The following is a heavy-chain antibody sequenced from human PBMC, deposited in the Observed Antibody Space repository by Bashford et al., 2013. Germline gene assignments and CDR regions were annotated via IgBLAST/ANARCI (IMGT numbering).Heavy chain of an antibody. D-gene: IGHD2-2*01. Sequence: VLSGGSLRLSCAASGFRFDNHAMSWVRHAPGKGLDWISTIDDSGTETHYADSGRGRFTISRDNSRNTLTLQMNGLRAEDTAVYYCARGYCSSVSCWDLVLFYAVDVWGQGPRSPSP. CDR1: GFRFDNHA. V-gene: IGHV3-23*01. J-gene: IGHJ6*02. CDR3: ARGYCSSVSCWDLVLFYAVDV. CDR2: IDDSGTET.